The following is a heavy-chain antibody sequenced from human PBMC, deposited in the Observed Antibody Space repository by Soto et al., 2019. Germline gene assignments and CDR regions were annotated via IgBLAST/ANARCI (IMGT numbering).Heavy chain of an antibody. D-gene: IGHD3-3*01. CDR3: ARASTGEWLLPYYYYGMDV. CDR1: GGSMNYYY. Sequence: PSETLSLTCTVSGGSMNYYYWSWIRQSPGKGLEWIGYVYYSGTTYYNPSLQSRVTISVDTSKNQFSLKLSSVTAADTAVYYCARASTGEWLLPYYYYGMDVWGQGTTVTVSS. V-gene: IGHV4-59*01. CDR2: VYYSGTT. J-gene: IGHJ6*02.